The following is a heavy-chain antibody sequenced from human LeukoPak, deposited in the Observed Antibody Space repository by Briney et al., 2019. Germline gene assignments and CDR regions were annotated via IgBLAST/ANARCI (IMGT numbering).Heavy chain of an antibody. J-gene: IGHJ4*02. CDR2: IYYGGST. Sequence: PSETLSLTRIGSGGSVTSGGLYGSWIRLPPRKGLEWIGYIYYGGSTNYNASLKSRVTISIDTSKNQSSLNLSSVTAADTAVYYCGRGAVGHGAGIDYWGQGMLVTVSS. D-gene: IGHD1-26*01. V-gene: IGHV4-61*08. CDR3: GRGAVGHGAGIDY. CDR1: GGSVTSGGLY.